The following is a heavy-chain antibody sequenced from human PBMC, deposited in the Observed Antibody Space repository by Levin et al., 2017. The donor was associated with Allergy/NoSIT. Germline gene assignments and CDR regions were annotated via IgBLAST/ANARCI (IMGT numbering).Heavy chain of an antibody. Sequence: GESLKISCAASGFTFSNYAMSWVRQAPGKGLECVSHISGGGDTTHYADSVKGRFTISRDNSKNTLYLQMNSLRADDTAVYYCAKSLYGGMDVWGQGATVTVSS. V-gene: IGHV3-23*01. CDR3: AKSLYGGMDV. CDR1: GFTFSNYA. CDR2: ISGGGDTT. D-gene: IGHD2/OR15-2a*01. J-gene: IGHJ6*02.